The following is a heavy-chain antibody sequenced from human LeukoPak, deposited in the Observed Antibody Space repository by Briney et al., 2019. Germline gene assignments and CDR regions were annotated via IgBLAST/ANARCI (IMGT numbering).Heavy chain of an antibody. CDR1: GFTFSSYA. V-gene: IGHV3-23*01. CDR2: ISGSGGST. CDR3: AKDHMSSPVTYGYSFDS. J-gene: IGHJ4*02. Sequence: PGGSLRLSCAASGFTFSSYAMSWVRQAPGKGLEWVSAISGSGGSTYYADSVKGRFTISRDNSKNTLYLQMNSLRAEDTAVYYCAKDHMSSPVTYGYSFDSWGQGTLVTVSS. D-gene: IGHD5-18*01.